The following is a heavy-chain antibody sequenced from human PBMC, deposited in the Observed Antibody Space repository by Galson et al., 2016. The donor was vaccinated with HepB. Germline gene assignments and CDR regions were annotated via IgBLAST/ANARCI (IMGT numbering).Heavy chain of an antibody. Sequence: SGYAFTAYHIHWVREAPGQGLEWMGIVTPSTGATSYAQNFQGRLSLTRDTSTSTVYMELTSLRSGDTAVYYCASEVGGSCYFDYWGQGTLVTVAS. J-gene: IGHJ4*02. D-gene: IGHD3-10*01. CDR1: GYAFTAYH. CDR3: ASEVGGSCYFDY. V-gene: IGHV1-46*01. CDR2: VTPSTGAT.